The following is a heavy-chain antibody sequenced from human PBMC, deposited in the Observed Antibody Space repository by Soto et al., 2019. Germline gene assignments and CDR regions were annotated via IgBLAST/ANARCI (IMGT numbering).Heavy chain of an antibody. D-gene: IGHD1-1*01. CDR1: GGTLSSCA. CDR3: ARIGRTSAFDI. J-gene: IGHJ3*02. Sequence: ASMKVSRQDSGGTLSSCARRCVRQAPGQGLVWMGWINPNSGDTNYAQVFQGRVTMTRDTSTSTVYMEVSSLRSDDTAMFYCARIGRTSAFDIWGQGTLVTVSS. CDR2: INPNSGDT. V-gene: IGHV1-2*02.